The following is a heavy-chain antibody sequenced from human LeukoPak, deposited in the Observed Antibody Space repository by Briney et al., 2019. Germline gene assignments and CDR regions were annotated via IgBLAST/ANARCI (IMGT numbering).Heavy chain of an antibody. CDR1: GYTFTSYG. Sequence: GASVKVSCKASGYTFTSYGISWVRQAPGQGLEWMGWISAYNGNTNYAQKLQGRVTMTTDTSTSTAYMELRSLRSDDTAVYYCASRTFYCSSTSCYDAFDIWGQGTMVTVSS. V-gene: IGHV1-18*01. D-gene: IGHD2-2*01. J-gene: IGHJ3*02. CDR2: ISAYNGNT. CDR3: ASRTFYCSSTSCYDAFDI.